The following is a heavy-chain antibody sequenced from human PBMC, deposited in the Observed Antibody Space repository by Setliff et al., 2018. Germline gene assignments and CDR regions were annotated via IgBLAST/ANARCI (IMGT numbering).Heavy chain of an antibody. Sequence: SEKVSCKASGGTFSSYGISWVRQAPGQGLEWMGGTIPIFGTTNYAQRFQGRVTIITDESTSTAYMELSSLRSEDTAMYYCAGEGVETRSSTDYRYYMDVWGKGTTVTVPS. CDR3: AGEGVETRSSTDYRYYMDV. CDR1: GGTFSSYG. J-gene: IGHJ6*03. D-gene: IGHD1-1*01. V-gene: IGHV1-69*05. CDR2: TIPIFGTT.